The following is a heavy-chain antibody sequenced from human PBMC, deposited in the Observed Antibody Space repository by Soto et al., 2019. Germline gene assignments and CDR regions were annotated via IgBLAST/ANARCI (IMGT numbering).Heavy chain of an antibody. CDR1: GGSISSYY. Sequence: QVQLQESGPGLVKPSEILSLTCTVSGGSISSYYWSWIRQPPGKGLEWIGYIYYSGSTNYNPSLKSRVTISVDTSKNQFSLKLSSVTAADTAVYYCARHVGDIVVVPAATSYWFDPWGQGTLVTVSS. D-gene: IGHD2-2*01. J-gene: IGHJ5*02. CDR2: IYYSGST. CDR3: ARHVGDIVVVPAATSYWFDP. V-gene: IGHV4-59*08.